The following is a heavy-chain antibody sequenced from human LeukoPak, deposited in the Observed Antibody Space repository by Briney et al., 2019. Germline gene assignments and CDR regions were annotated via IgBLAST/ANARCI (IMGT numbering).Heavy chain of an antibody. V-gene: IGHV3-23*01. CDR3: AKDRYYDNSGDHYESEQ. D-gene: IGHD3-22*01. J-gene: IGHJ4*02. Sequence: SGFTFSSXXXXXVRXXXGXGXXXXXXXXVSGGSTNYADSVPGRFTISRDNSKNTLYLQMNSLRAEDTAVYYCAKDRYYDNSGDHYESEQWGQGTLVTVSS. CDR2: XXVSGGST. CDR1: GFTFSSXX.